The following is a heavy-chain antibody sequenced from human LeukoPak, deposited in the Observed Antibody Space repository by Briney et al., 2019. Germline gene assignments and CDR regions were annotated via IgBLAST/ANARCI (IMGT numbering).Heavy chain of an antibody. CDR3: ARMYYDSGSRRLDY. Sequence: SGPTLVNPTQTLTLTCTFSGFSLSTSGMCVSWIRQPPGKALEWLARIDWDDDKFYSTSLKTRLTISKDTSKNQVVLTMTNVDPADTATYYCARMYYDSGSRRLDYWGQGTLVTVSS. V-gene: IGHV2-70*17. CDR1: GFSLSTSGMC. CDR2: IDWDDDK. J-gene: IGHJ4*02. D-gene: IGHD3-10*01.